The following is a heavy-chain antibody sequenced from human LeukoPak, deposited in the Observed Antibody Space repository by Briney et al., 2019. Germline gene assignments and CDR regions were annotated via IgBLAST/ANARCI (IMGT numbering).Heavy chain of an antibody. D-gene: IGHD2-21*01. CDR3: ARGIVVPPAAPYSWFDP. CDR2: IDQRGNDQ. Sequence: GGSLRLSCAASGFTFSNSWMIWVRQAPGEGLEWVANIDQRGNDQRYVDSVKGRFIISRDNTKGSLYLQMNNLRVEDTALYYCARGIVVPPAAPYSWFDPWGQGTLVTVSS. CDR1: GFTFSNSW. J-gene: IGHJ5*02. V-gene: IGHV3-7*03.